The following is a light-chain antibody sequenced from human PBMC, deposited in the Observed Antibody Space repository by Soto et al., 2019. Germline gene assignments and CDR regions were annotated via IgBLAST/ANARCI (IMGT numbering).Light chain of an antibody. Sequence: DIQLSQSPPFLSASIGDRVTITCRASQGINNYLAWYQQRPGKAPKLLIYAASTLQSGVPSRFSGSGSGTEFCLSITCLQPEDSATYFCQQLESYPLTFGGGTKMEI. CDR2: AAS. CDR3: QQLESYPLT. V-gene: IGKV1-9*01. CDR1: QGINNY. J-gene: IGKJ4*01.